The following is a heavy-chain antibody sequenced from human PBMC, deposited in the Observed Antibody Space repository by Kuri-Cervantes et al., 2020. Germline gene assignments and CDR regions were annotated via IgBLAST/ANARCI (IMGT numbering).Heavy chain of an antibody. CDR3: ARAGGIVVVMFAFDI. V-gene: IGHV3-30-3*01. CDR2: ISYDGSNK. J-gene: IGHJ3*02. Sequence: GGSLRLSCAASGFTFSSYAMRWVRQAPGKGLEWMAVISYDGSNKYYADSVKGRITISRDNSKNTLYLQMSTLRAEDTAVYYCARAGGIVVVMFAFDIWGQGTMVTVSS. CDR1: GFTFSSYA. D-gene: IGHD3-22*01.